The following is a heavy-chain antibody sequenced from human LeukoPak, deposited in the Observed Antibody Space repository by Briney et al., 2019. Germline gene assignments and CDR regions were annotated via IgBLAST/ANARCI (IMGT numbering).Heavy chain of an antibody. CDR2: IYYSGST. CDR1: GDSISSGDYY. V-gene: IGHV4-31*03. Sequence: PSQTLSLTCTVSGDSISSGDYYWGWIRQHPGKGLEWIGYIYYSGSTYYNPSLKSRLTISVDTSKNQFSLKLSSVTAADTAVYYCARGHDSGDYDIYWYFDLWGRGTLVSVSS. J-gene: IGHJ2*01. D-gene: IGHD4-17*01. CDR3: ARGHDSGDYDIYWYFDL.